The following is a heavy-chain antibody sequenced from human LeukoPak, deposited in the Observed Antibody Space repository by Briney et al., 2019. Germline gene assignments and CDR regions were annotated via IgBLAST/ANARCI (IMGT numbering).Heavy chain of an antibody. CDR2: ISASTSYI. Sequence: GGSLRLSCAASGFTFSTYTMNWVRQAPGKVLEWVSSISASTSYINYADSVKGRFTISRDNAENSLYLQMNSLRAEDTAVYYCARDRGADYWGQGTLVTVSS. D-gene: IGHD5-12*01. V-gene: IGHV3-21*01. CDR3: ARDRGADY. J-gene: IGHJ4*02. CDR1: GFTFSTYT.